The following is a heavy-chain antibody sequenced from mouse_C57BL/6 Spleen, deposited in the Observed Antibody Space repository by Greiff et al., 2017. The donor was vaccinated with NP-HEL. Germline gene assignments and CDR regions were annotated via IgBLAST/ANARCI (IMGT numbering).Heavy chain of an antibody. Sequence: QVTLKECGPGILQSSQTLSLTCSFSGFSLSTSGMGVSWIRQPSGKGLEWLAHIYWDDDKRYNPSLKSRLTISKDTSRNQVFLKITSVDTADTATYYCARDYGSSYDAMDYWGQGTSVTVSS. CDR1: GFSLSTSGMG. V-gene: IGHV8-12*01. D-gene: IGHD1-1*01. J-gene: IGHJ4*01. CDR3: ARDYGSSYDAMDY. CDR2: IYWDDDK.